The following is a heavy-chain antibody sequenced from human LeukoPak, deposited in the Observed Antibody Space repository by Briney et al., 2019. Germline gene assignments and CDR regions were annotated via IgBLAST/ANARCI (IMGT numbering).Heavy chain of an antibody. CDR2: TTRDGSDA. D-gene: IGHD3-10*01. J-gene: IGHJ4*02. CDR1: GFAFSNYW. Sequence: PGGSLRLSCAASGFAFSNYWMHWVRQVPGKGLVWVSRTTRDGSDANYADSVKGRFTISRDNAKNSLYLQMNSLRAEDTAVYYCAKFKGHYGDSEYYFDYWGQGTLVTVSS. V-gene: IGHV3-74*01. CDR3: AKFKGHYGDSEYYFDY.